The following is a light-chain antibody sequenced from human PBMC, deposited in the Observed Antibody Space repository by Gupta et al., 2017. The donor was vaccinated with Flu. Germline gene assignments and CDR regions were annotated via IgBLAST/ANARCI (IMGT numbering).Light chain of an antibody. V-gene: IGKV1-27*01. CDR1: QDIKNF. J-gene: IGKJ4*01. Sequence: DIQVTQSPSSLSASVGDTVTINCRASQDIKNFLVGYQQKPGKPPRRRKSAGVPPRFIDSGSGTNFTLTISDRQPEDVATYYCQNQISLPITFGRGTKVDI. CDR3: QNQISLPIT. CDR2: A.